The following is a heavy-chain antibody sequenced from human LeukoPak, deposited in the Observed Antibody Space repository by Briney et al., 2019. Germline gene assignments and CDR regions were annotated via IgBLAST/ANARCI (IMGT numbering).Heavy chain of an antibody. Sequence: SETLSLTCDVYGGSFSGYYWSWIRQPPGKGLEWIGEINHSGSTNYNPSLKSRVTISVDRSKNQFSLKLSSVTAADTAVYYCARVYGGNSRTKSFDYWGQGTLVTVSS. D-gene: IGHD4-23*01. V-gene: IGHV4-34*01. CDR3: ARVYGGNSRTKSFDY. CDR1: GGSFSGYY. CDR2: INHSGST. J-gene: IGHJ4*02.